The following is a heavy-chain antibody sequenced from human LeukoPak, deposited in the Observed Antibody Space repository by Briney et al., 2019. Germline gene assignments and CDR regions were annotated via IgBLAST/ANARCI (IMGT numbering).Heavy chain of an antibody. J-gene: IGHJ4*02. CDR1: GYIFTSYY. Sequence: ASVKVSCKASGYIFTSYYMHWVRQAPGQGLGWMGIINPSDGSTIYAQMFQGRVTMTRDTSTSTVYMVLTSLTSDDTAVYYCARVPIGGAFDYWGQGTLVTVSS. D-gene: IGHD2/OR15-2a*01. CDR2: INPSDGST. CDR3: ARVPIGGAFDY. V-gene: IGHV1-46*01.